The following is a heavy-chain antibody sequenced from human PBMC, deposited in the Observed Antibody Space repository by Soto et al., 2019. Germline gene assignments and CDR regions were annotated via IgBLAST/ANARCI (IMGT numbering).Heavy chain of an antibody. CDR1: GYIFTSYG. J-gene: IGHJ3*02. Sequence: QVQLVQSGGEVKKPGASVKVSCKASGYIFTSYGISWVRQAPGQGLEWMGWISAYNGNTNYAQNLQGRVTMTTDTSTRTAYMEMRSLRSDDTAVYYCARDAYDILTGYYNGGAFDIWGQGTMVIVSS. CDR3: ARDAYDILTGYYNGGAFDI. V-gene: IGHV1-18*01. CDR2: ISAYNGNT. D-gene: IGHD3-9*01.